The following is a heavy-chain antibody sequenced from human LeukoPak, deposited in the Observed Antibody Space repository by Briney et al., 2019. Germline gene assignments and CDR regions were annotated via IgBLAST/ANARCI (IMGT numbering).Heavy chain of an antibody. CDR2: ISPYRGDT. CDR1: GYTFTAYN. D-gene: IGHD7-27*01. Sequence: SSVKVSCRTSGYTFTAYNIHWVRQAPGQELEWLARISPYRGDTIYAETFQGRVTVTMDTSLSTVHMGLSRLRSDDTAIYYCVKEGMGTTPYALDAWGQGTTVTVSS. CDR3: VKEGMGTTPYALDA. J-gene: IGHJ6*02. V-gene: IGHV1-2*06.